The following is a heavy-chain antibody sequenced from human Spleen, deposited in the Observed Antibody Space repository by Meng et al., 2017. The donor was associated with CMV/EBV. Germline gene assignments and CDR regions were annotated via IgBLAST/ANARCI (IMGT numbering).Heavy chain of an antibody. D-gene: IGHD3-22*01. Sequence: GESLKISCAASGFTFSGYEMNWVRLAPGKGLEWVSYISSSGNTKYYADSVKGRFTISRDNAKSSLYLQMNSLRVEDTAVYYCARTYYYDSSGYSKYWGQGTLVTVSS. CDR2: ISSSGNTK. V-gene: IGHV3-48*03. CDR3: ARTYYYDSSGYSKY. J-gene: IGHJ4*02. CDR1: GFTFSGYE.